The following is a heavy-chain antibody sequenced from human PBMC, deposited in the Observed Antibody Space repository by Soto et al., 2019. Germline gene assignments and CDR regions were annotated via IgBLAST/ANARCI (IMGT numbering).Heavy chain of an antibody. CDR1: GFTFSYYA. V-gene: IGHV3-23*01. Sequence: EVQLLESGGGLVQPGGSLRLSCAASGFTFSYYAMSWVRQTPGTGLEWVSGISGGGGTTYYAASVKGRFTISRDDSKNTLYLQMDSLKIEDTAVYYCTTNFTLVDIWGQGTMVTVSS. J-gene: IGHJ3*02. CDR3: TTNFTLVDI. D-gene: IGHD6-13*01. CDR2: ISGGGGTT.